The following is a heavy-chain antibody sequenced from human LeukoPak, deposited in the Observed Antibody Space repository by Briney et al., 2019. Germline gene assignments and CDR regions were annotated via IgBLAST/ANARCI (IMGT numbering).Heavy chain of an antibody. V-gene: IGHV3-30*18. CDR2: ISYDGSNK. D-gene: IGHD4-23*01. J-gene: IGHJ6*03. CDR1: GFTFSSYG. Sequence: GGSLRLSCAAAGFTFSSYGMHWVRQAPGKGLEWVAVISYDGSNKYYADSVKGRFTISRDNSKNTLYLQMNSLRAEDTAVYYCAKDPQLYGGNYYYYMDVWGKGTTVTISS. CDR3: AKDPQLYGGNYYYYMDV.